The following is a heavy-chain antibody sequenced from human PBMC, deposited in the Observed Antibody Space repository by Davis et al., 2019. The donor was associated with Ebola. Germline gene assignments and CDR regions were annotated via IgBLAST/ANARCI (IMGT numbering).Heavy chain of an antibody. CDR3: ASLRRTITGMDDAFDI. Sequence: GGSLRLSCKDSGNSFTSHWIGWVRQMPGKGLDWMGIIYTGDSDTRYNPSFRGRVTISADKSIKTAFLQWSSLRASDTAMYYCASLRRTITGMDDAFDIWGQGTMVTVSS. CDR1: GNSFTSHW. CDR2: IYTGDSDT. D-gene: IGHD2-8*02. V-gene: IGHV5-51*01. J-gene: IGHJ3*02.